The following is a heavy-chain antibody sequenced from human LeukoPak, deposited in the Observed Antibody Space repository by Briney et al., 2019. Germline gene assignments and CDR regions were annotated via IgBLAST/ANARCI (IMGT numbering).Heavy chain of an antibody. CDR1: GFAFSSYT. Sequence: GGSLRLSCAASGFAFSSYTMNWVRQAPGKGLEWVSSISSTGNYIYYADSVEGRFTISRDNAKNSLSLQMNSLRAEDTAVYYCAREYGDYPHYYYYYYYMDVWGKGTTVTVSS. CDR2: ISSTGNYI. J-gene: IGHJ6*03. CDR3: AREYGDYPHYYYYYYYMDV. D-gene: IGHD4-17*01. V-gene: IGHV3-21*01.